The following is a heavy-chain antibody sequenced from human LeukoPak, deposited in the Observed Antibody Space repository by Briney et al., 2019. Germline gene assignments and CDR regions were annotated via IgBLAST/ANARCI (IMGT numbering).Heavy chain of an antibody. CDR1: GFTFSSYS. V-gene: IGHV3-21*01. J-gene: IGHJ4*02. CDR3: ARDSVLMVYADDY. Sequence: PGGSLRLSCAASGFTFSSYSMNWGRQAPGKGLEWGASISSSSSYIYYADSVKGRFTISRDSAKNSLYLQMNSLRAEDTAVYYCARDSVLMVYADDYWGQGTLVTVSS. D-gene: IGHD2-8*01. CDR2: ISSSSSYI.